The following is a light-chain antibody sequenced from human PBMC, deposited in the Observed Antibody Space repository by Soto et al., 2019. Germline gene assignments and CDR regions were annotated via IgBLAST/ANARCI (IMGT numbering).Light chain of an antibody. CDR2: YDN. CDR3: EAWDDSLDGPV. CDR1: RSNIGNNA. V-gene: IGLV1-36*01. Sequence: QSVLTQPPSVSEVPRQRVTISCSGRRSNIGNNAVNCYQQLSGKAPKLLIYYDNLLPSGVSDRFAGSKSGTSASLAISGLQSEDEADYSCEAWDDSLDGPVFGGGTKLTVL. J-gene: IGLJ2*01.